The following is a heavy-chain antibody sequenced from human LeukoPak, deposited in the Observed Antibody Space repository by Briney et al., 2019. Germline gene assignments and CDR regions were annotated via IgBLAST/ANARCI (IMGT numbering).Heavy chain of an antibody. J-gene: IGHJ3*02. D-gene: IGHD3-22*01. Sequence: ASVKVSCKASGYTFTGYYMLWVRQAPGQGLEWMGWINPNSGGTNYAQKFQGRVTMTRDTSISTAYMELSRLRSDDTAVYYCARVFQGQNYYDSSGYAFDIWGQGTMVTVSS. CDR1: GYTFTGYY. V-gene: IGHV1-2*02. CDR2: INPNSGGT. CDR3: ARVFQGQNYYDSSGYAFDI.